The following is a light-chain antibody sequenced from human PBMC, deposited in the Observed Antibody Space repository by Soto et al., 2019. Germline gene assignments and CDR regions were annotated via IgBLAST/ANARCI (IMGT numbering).Light chain of an antibody. V-gene: IGKV3-15*01. CDR1: QSVSSN. CDR2: GAS. Sequence: EIVMPQSPATLSVSPGESATLSCRARQSVSSNLAWYQQKPGQAPRLLIYGASTRATGIPARFSGSGSGTEFTLTIRRLQSEDFAVYYCQQYNNWPPEWTFGQGTKVDIK. J-gene: IGKJ1*01. CDR3: QQYNNWPPEWT.